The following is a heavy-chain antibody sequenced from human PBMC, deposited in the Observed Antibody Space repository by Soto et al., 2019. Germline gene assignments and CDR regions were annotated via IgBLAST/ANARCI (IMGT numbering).Heavy chain of an antibody. V-gene: IGHV4-59*08. D-gene: IGHD1-26*01. J-gene: IGHJ6*02. CDR3: GRGWWEREGYGMDV. CDR2: IYYSGSA. Sequence: QVQLQESGPGLVQPSKTLSLTCTVSGGSISSYYWSWIRQTPGKGLQYIGYIYYSGSANCNPSLKGRGPISDDTATNQIFLALTSGTAGDTGVYYCGRGWWEREGYGMDVWGQGTTVTVSS. CDR1: GGSISSYY.